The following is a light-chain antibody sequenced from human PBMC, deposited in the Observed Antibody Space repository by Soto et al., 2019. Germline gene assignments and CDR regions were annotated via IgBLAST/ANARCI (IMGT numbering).Light chain of an antibody. J-gene: IGLJ3*02. CDR1: SSDIGGYNY. Sequence: QPASVSGSPGQSITISCTGTSSDIGGYNYVSWFQQHPGKDPKLMIYDVSNRPSGVSDRFSGSKSGNTASLTISGLQAEDEADYYCSSHTSRSTWVFGGGTQLTVL. V-gene: IGLV2-14*01. CDR2: DVS. CDR3: SSHTSRSTWV.